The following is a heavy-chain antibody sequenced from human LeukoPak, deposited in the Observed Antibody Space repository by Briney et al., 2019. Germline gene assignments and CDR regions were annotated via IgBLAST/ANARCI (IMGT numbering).Heavy chain of an antibody. D-gene: IGHD3-10*01. V-gene: IGHV3-23*01. CDR1: GFTFSSYA. Sequence: GGSLRLSCAASGFTFSSYAMSWVRQAPGKGLESVSGISGSGVSTYYADSVKGRFTISRDNSKNTLYLQMNSLRSEDTAVYYCAKRDYGSALRDWGQGTLVTVSS. J-gene: IGHJ4*02. CDR2: ISGSGVST. CDR3: AKRDYGSALRD.